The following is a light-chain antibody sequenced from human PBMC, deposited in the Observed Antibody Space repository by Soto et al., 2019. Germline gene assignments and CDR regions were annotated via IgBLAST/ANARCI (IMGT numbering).Light chain of an antibody. CDR3: QQRSNWLT. J-gene: IGKJ4*01. V-gene: IGKV3-15*01. CDR1: QSVSSN. Sequence: EIVMTHSPATLSVSPWERAALSCRASQSVSSNLAWYQQKPGRAPRLLIYGASSRATGIPARFSGSGSGTEFTLTISSLEPEDFAVYYCQQRSNWLTFGGGTKVDIK. CDR2: GAS.